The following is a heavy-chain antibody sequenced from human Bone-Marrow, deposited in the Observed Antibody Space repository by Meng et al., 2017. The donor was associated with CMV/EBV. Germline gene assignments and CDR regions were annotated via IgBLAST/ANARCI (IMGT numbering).Heavy chain of an antibody. CDR1: GFTFSSYA. J-gene: IGHJ6*02. CDR3: EREYSSSSRYYYYGMDV. V-gene: IGHV3-30*04. D-gene: IGHD6-6*01. CDR2: ISYDGSNK. Sequence: GESLKISCAASGFTFSSYAMHWVRQAPGKGLEWVAVISYDGSNKYYADSVKGRFTISRDNSKNTLYLQMNSLRAEDTAVYYCEREYSSSSRYYYYGMDVWGQGTTVTVSS.